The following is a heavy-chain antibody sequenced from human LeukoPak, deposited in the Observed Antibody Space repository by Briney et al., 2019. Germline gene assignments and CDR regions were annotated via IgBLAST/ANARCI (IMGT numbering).Heavy chain of an antibody. CDR1: GGSFSPYY. D-gene: IGHD2-21*02. CDR2: INHSGST. Sequence: SETLSLTCAVYGGSFSPYYWSWIRQPPGKGLEWIGEINHSGSTNYNPSLKSRVTISVDTSKNQFSLRLSSVTAADTAVYYCVRGGFYCGGDCYVDYWGQGTLVTVSS. V-gene: IGHV4-34*01. J-gene: IGHJ4*02. CDR3: VRGGFYCGGDCYVDY.